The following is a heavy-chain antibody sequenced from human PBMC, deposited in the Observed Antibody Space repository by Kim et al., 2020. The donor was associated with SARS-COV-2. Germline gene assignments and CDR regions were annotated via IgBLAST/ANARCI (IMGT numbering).Heavy chain of an antibody. CDR3: ARGQPLVC. D-gene: IGHD2-2*01. CDR1: GVSIGTGGKF. V-gene: IGHV4-31*11. Sequence: SETLSLTCGVSGVSIGTGGKFWTWIRQHPAKGLEWIGYSSYSGNPHYRPSLRGRVSRSLQTSENQFSLTLTSVPAADTPVYYCARGQPLVCWGPGILVTV. J-gene: IGHJ4*02. CDR2: SSYSGNP.